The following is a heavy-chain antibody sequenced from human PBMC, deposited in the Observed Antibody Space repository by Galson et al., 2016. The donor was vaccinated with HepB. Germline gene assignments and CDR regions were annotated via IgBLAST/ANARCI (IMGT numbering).Heavy chain of an antibody. CDR1: GFTFSSYT. D-gene: IGHD1-1*01. Sequence: SLRLSCAASGFTFSSYTMSWVRQAPGKGLDWVSVISSSGGSTHYADSVKGRFTISRDNSKNTFYLEMNGLRAEDKAVYYCAKRTTGTIWSVDIWGQGTTVTVSS. V-gene: IGHV3-23*01. CDR2: ISSSGGST. CDR3: AKRTTGTIWSVDI. J-gene: IGHJ6*02.